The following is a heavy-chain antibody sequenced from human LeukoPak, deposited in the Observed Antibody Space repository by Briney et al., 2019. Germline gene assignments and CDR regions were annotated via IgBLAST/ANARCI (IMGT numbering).Heavy chain of an antibody. CDR2: ISGSGGST. CDR1: GFTFSTYA. J-gene: IGHJ4*02. CDR3: AKDRPHPSVEPTNFDY. V-gene: IGHV3-23*01. D-gene: IGHD5/OR15-5a*01. Sequence: GSLRLSCTTSGFTFSTYAMSWVRQAPGKGLEWVSAISGSGGSTYYADSVKGRFTSSRDNSKNTLYLQMNSLRAEDTAVYYCAKDRPHPSVEPTNFDYWGQGTLVTVSS.